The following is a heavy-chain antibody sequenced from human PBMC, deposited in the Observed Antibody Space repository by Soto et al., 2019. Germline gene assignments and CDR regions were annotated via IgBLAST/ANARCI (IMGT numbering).Heavy chain of an antibody. V-gene: IGHV1-18*01. J-gene: IGHJ4*02. CDR3: ARDRLAAAGTRLGY. D-gene: IGHD6-13*01. CDR1: GYGFSFG. CDR2: ISASDGSS. Sequence: ASVKVSCKASGYGFSFGFSWVRQAPGQGLEWMGWISASDGSSNSAQKFRPRIALTTDTSTNTAYMELRSLRSDDTAVYYCARDRLAAAGTRLGYWGQGTLVTVSS.